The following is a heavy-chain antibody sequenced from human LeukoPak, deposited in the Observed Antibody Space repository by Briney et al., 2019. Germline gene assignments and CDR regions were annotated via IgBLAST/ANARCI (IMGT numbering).Heavy chain of an antibody. CDR3: ASGYSYGPDY. CDR1: GGSFSGYY. V-gene: IGHV4-34*01. Sequence: SETLSLTCAVYGGSFSGYYWSWIRQPPGKGLEWIGSIYYSGSTYYNPSLKSRVTISVDTSKNQFSLKLSSVTAADTAVYYCASGYSYGPDYWGQGTLVTVSS. J-gene: IGHJ4*02. D-gene: IGHD5-18*01. CDR2: IYYSGST.